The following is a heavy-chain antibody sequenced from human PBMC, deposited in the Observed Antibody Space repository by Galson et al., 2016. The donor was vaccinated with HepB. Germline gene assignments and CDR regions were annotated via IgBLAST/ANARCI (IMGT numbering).Heavy chain of an antibody. Sequence: SVKVSCKASGYTFTSYDINWVRQAPGQGLEWMGWMSPSGGNTGYAQKFKGRVTMTRITSINTAYMELSNLRSDDTAVYYCARFFDPFDYWGQGTLVTVSS. CDR3: ARFFDPFDY. D-gene: IGHD3-9*01. CDR2: MSPSGGNT. J-gene: IGHJ4*02. V-gene: IGHV1-8*01. CDR1: GYTFTSYD.